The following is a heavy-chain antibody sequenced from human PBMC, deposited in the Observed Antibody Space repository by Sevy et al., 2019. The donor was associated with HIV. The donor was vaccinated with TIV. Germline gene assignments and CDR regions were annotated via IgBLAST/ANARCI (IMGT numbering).Heavy chain of an antibody. J-gene: IGHJ6*02. V-gene: IGHV3-21*01. D-gene: IGHD2-15*01. Sequence: GGSLRLSCAASGFTFSTYNMNWVRQAPGKGLEWVSSISSSSTYIYYADSVKGRFTISRDNAKNSLYLQMNSLRAEDTAVYYCARDLVLPATTDYYYYGMDVWGQRTTVTVSS. CDR2: ISSSSTYI. CDR3: ARDLVLPATTDYYYYGMDV. CDR1: GFTFSTYN.